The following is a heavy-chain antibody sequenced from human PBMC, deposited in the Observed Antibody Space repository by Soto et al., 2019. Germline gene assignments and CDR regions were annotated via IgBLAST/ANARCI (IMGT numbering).Heavy chain of an antibody. D-gene: IGHD6-19*01. CDR2: INAGNGNT. J-gene: IGHJ6*03. CDR1: GYTFTSYA. CDR3: ARQSSSGWLGYYYYMDV. V-gene: IGHV1-3*01. Sequence: ASVKVSCKASGYTFTSYAMHWVRQAPGQRFEWMGWINAGNGNTKYAQKFQGRVTMTRNTSISTAYMELSSLRSEDTAVYYCARQSSSGWLGYYYYMDVWGKGTTVTVSS.